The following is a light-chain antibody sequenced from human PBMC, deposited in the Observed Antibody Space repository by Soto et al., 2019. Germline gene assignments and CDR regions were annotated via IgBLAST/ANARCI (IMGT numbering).Light chain of an antibody. Sequence: QSALIQPRSVSGSPGQSVTISCTGTSSDVGGYKYVSWYQQHPDKAPKRMIYDVYKRPSGVPERFSGSKSGNTASLTISGLQPEDEADYYCCSFAGSNSWVFGGGTKVTVL. V-gene: IGLV2-11*01. CDR2: DVY. CDR1: SSDVGGYKY. J-gene: IGLJ3*02. CDR3: CSFAGSNSWV.